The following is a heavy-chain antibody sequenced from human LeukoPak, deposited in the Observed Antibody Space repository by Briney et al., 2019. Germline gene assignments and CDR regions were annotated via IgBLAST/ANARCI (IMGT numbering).Heavy chain of an antibody. CDR1: GGSISSGSYY. CDR3: ASVDSNFDY. D-gene: IGHD3-9*01. V-gene: IGHV4-61*02. J-gene: IGHJ4*02. CDR2: IYTSGST. Sequence: SETLSLTCTVSGGSISSGSYYWSWIRQPAGKGLEWIGRIYTSGSTNYNPPLKSRVTISVDTSKNQFSLKLSSVTAADTAVYYCASVDSNFDYWGQGTLVTVSS.